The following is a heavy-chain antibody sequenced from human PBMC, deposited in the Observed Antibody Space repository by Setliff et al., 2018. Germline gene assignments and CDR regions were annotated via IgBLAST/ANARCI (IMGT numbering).Heavy chain of an antibody. J-gene: IGHJ4*02. CDR3: TTPPAYGGH. V-gene: IGHV3-7*01. CDR1: GYSFINFW. Sequence: QPGGSLRLSCAASGYSFINFWMSWVRQAPGKGLEWVANVRHDGSERYYVDSVKGRFTVSRDNGKNLFYLQMNSLRAEDTAVYYCTTPPAYGGHWGQGTLVTVSS. D-gene: IGHD4-17*01. CDR2: VRHDGSER.